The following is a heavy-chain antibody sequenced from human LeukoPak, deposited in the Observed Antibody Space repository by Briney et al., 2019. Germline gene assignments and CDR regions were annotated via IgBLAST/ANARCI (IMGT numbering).Heavy chain of an antibody. D-gene: IGHD2-8*01. CDR2: INWNGAST. CDR3: ARLSGRGFLMGYMDV. V-gene: IGHV3-20*01. CDR1: GFKFDEYG. Sequence: GGSLRLSCAASGFKFDEYGVSWVRQAPGKGLEWVSGINWNGASTGYADSVKGRFTIFRDNAKNSLYLQMNSLRGEDTALYHCARLSGRGFLMGYMDVWGKGTTVTISS. J-gene: IGHJ6*03.